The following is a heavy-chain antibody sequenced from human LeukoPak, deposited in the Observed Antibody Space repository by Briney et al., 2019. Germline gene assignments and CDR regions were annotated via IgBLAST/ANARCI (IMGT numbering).Heavy chain of an antibody. CDR1: GGSIGSVLYN. V-gene: IGHV4-39*07. CDR2: VYYSGTT. Sequence: SETLSLTCTVSGGSIGSVLYNWGWFRHPPGKGLDWIGTVYYSGTTSYNPSLKSRVTISVDTSKNQFSLKMSSVTAADTAVYYCASHYGDYYYYGMDVWGQGTTVTVSS. J-gene: IGHJ6*02. D-gene: IGHD4-17*01. CDR3: ASHYGDYYYYGMDV.